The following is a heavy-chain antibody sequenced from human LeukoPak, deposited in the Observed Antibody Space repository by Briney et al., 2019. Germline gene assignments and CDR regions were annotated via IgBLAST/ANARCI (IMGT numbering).Heavy chain of an antibody. CDR1: GGTFSSYA. J-gene: IGHJ4*02. D-gene: IGHD3-10*01. CDR2: IIPIFGTA. V-gene: IGHV1-69*05. Sequence: GSSVKVSCKASGGTFSSYAISWLRQAPGQGLEWMGGIIPIFGTANYAQKFQGRVTITTDESTSTAYMELSSLRSEDTAVYYCAIRMYCSKTTCDVRGSGSGSSYFDYWGQGTLVTVSS. CDR3: AIRMYCSKTTCDVRGSGSGSSYFDY.